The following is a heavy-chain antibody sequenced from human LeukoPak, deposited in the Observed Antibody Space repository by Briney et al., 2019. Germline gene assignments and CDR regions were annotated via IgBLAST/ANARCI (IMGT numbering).Heavy chain of an antibody. D-gene: IGHD4-23*01. CDR3: ARGFGDYGGLTLDAFDI. V-gene: IGHV3-21*01. Sequence: PGGSLRLSCAASGFTFSSYSMNWVRQAPGKGLEWVSSISSSSSYIYYADSVKGRFTISRDNAKNSLYLQMNSLRAEDTAVYYCARGFGDYGGLTLDAFDIWGQGTMVTVSS. CDR1: GFTFSSYS. CDR2: ISSSSSYI. J-gene: IGHJ3*02.